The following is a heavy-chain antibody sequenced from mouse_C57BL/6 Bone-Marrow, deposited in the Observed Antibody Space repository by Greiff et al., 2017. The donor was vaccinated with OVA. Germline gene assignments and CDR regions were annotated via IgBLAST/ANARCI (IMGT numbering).Heavy chain of an antibody. V-gene: IGHV5-4*01. CDR2: ISDGGSYT. J-gene: IGHJ4*01. CDR3: AREDYGSSRDY. CDR1: GFTFSSYA. Sequence: EVHLVESGGGLVKPGGSLKLSCAASGFTFSSYAMSWVRQTPEKRLEWVATISDGGSYTYYPDNVKGRFPISRDNAKNNLYLQMSHLKSEDTAMYYCAREDYGSSRDYWGQGTSVTVSS. D-gene: IGHD1-1*01.